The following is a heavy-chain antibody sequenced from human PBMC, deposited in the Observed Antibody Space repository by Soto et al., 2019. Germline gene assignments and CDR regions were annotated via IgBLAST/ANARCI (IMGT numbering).Heavy chain of an antibody. V-gene: IGHV3-74*01. J-gene: IGHJ4*02. CDR2: VSSDGSST. Sequence: GRSLRLSCAASGFTFSSLWMHWIRQAPGKGLVWVSRVSSDGSSTVYATSVKGRLTISRDNAKNTLYLQMNSLSDEDTAVYYCARPKDYDDCLDSWGQGTLVTVSS. D-gene: IGHD3-22*01. CDR1: GFTFSSLW. CDR3: ARPKDYDDCLDS.